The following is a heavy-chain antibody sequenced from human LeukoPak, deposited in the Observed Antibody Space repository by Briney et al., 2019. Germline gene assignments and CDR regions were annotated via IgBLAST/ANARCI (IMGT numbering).Heavy chain of an antibody. V-gene: IGHV3-21*01. D-gene: IGHD6-13*01. CDR1: GFTFSSYN. J-gene: IGHJ4*02. Sequence: GGSLRLSCAASGFTFSSYNMNWVRQAPGKGLEWVSSISSSSSYIYYADSVKGRFTISRDNAKNSLYLQMNSLRAEDTAVYYCARGLGIAAAGTGGGDYWGQGTLVTVSS. CDR2: ISSSSSYI. CDR3: ARGLGIAAAGTGGGDY.